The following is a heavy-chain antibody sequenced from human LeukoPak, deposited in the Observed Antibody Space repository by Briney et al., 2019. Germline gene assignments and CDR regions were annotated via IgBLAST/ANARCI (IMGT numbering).Heavy chain of an antibody. CDR1: GYTFTSYG. CDR2: ISAYNGNT. J-gene: IGHJ6*02. Sequence: ASVKVSCKASGYTFTSYGISWVRQAPGQGLEWMGWISAYNGNTNYAQRLQGRVTMTTDTSTSTAYMELRSLRSDDTAVYYCAREVVVAASKETAQYYYYYGTDVWGQGTTVTVSS. D-gene: IGHD2-15*01. V-gene: IGHV1-18*01. CDR3: AREVVVAASKETAQYYYYYGTDV.